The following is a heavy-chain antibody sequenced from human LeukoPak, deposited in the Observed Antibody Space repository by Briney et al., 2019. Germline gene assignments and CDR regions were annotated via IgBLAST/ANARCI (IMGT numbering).Heavy chain of an antibody. CDR1: GGSVSSGSYY. CDR3: ARVYSYSDY. V-gene: IGHV4-61*01. D-gene: IGHD5-18*01. J-gene: IGHJ4*02. CDR2: IYYSGST. Sequence: PSETLSLTCTVSGGSVSSGSYYWSWIRQPPGKGLEWIGYIYYSGSTNYNSSLKSRVTISVDTSKNQFSLKLSSVTAADTAVYYCARVYSYSDYWGQGTLVTVSS.